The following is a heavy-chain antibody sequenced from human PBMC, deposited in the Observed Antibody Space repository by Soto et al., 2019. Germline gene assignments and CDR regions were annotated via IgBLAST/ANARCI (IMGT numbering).Heavy chain of an antibody. Sequence: SETLSLTCVVYGGSLSGYYWSWIRQPPGKGLEWIGEINHSGSTNYSPSLRSRVTISVDTSKSQISLKMNSMTAADTAVYYCARGGDGSGNWFDSWGQGTPVTVS. CDR2: INHSGST. J-gene: IGHJ5*01. CDR1: GGSLSGYY. CDR3: ARGGDGSGNWFDS. V-gene: IGHV4-34*01. D-gene: IGHD3-10*01.